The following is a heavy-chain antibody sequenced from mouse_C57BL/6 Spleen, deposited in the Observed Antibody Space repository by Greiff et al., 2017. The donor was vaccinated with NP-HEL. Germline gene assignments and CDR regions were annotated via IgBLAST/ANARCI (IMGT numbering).Heavy chain of an antibody. CDR3: ARGDYGSSYWYFDV. Sequence: EVQLQQSGPELVKPGASVKISCKASGYSFTGYYMHWVKQSSEKSLEWIGEINPSTGGTSYNQKFKGKATLTVDKSSSTAYMQLKSLTSEDSAVYYCARGDYGSSYWYFDVWGTGTTVTVSS. J-gene: IGHJ1*03. CDR2: INPSTGGT. D-gene: IGHD1-1*01. V-gene: IGHV1-43*01. CDR1: GYSFTGYY.